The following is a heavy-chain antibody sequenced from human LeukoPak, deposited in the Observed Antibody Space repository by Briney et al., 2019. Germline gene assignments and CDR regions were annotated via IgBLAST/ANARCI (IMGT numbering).Heavy chain of an antibody. V-gene: IGHV3-23*01. CDR3: AKDLLAWAFDY. CDR1: GFPFSNNA. J-gene: IGHJ4*02. CDR2: FGGDRVA. D-gene: IGHD1-26*01. Sequence: GGSLRLSCAASGFPFSNNAMSWVRQAPGKGLEWVSAFGGDRVAHYADSVKGRFTISKNDSKSTLYLQMNSLRAEDTGVYYCAKDLLAWAFDYWGQGILVTVSS.